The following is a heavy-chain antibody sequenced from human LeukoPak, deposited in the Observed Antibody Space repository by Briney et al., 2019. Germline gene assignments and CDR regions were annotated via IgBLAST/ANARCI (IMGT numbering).Heavy chain of an antibody. D-gene: IGHD6-6*01. Sequence: GGSLRLSCAASGYTFSSYGMHWVRQAPGKGLEWVAFIRYDGSNKYYADSVKGRFTISRDNSKNTLYLQMNSLRAEDTAVYYCEYQGSSSDGYYYYMDVWGKGTTVTVSS. CDR3: EYQGSSSDGYYYYMDV. J-gene: IGHJ6*03. CDR2: IRYDGSNK. V-gene: IGHV3-30*02. CDR1: GYTFSSYG.